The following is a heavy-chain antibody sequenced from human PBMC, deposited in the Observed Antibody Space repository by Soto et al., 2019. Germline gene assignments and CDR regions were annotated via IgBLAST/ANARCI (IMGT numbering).Heavy chain of an antibody. V-gene: IGHV4-39*01. D-gene: IGHD3-10*01. Sequence: WSSNHQTPGKGLEWIGSIYYSGSTYYNPSLKSRVTISVDTSKNQFSLKLSSVTAADTAVYYFVCRAKKGIRVTTPGSAVLLNRSSDL. CDR2: IYYSGST. J-gene: IGHJ2*01. CDR3: VCRAKKGIRVTTPGSAVLLNRSSDL.